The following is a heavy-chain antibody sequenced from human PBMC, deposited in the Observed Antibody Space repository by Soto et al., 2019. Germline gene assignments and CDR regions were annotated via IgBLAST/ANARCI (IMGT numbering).Heavy chain of an antibody. J-gene: IGHJ4*02. CDR3: ACPRITIFGVVIAPLDY. D-gene: IGHD3-3*01. CDR1: GFTFSSYA. V-gene: IGHV3-23*01. CDR2: ISGSGGST. Sequence: SLRLSCASSGFTFSSYAMSWVRQAPGKGLEWVSAISGSGGSTYYADSVKGRFTISRDNSKNTLYLQMNSLRAEDTAVYYCACPRITIFGVVIAPLDYWGQGTLVTVSS.